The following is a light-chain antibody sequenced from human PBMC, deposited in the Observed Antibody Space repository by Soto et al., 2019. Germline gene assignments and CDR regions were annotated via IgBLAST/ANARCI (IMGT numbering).Light chain of an antibody. CDR1: SSDVGSYNY. V-gene: IGLV2-14*03. Sequence: QSALTQPASVSGSPGQSITISCTGTSSDVGSYNYVSWYQQHPGKAPKLMIYDVSNRPSGVSNRFSGSKSGNTASLTISGLQAEDEADYYCSSYTTDDTHVVFDGGTKLTVL. CDR2: DVS. J-gene: IGLJ2*01. CDR3: SSYTTDDTHVV.